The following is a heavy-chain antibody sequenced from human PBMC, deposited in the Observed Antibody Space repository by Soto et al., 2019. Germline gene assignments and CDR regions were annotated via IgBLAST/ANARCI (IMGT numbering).Heavy chain of an antibody. CDR2: ISNDENIK. D-gene: IGHD6-25*01. CDR3: ARGLRGVLDY. CDR1: GFNFGDFG. V-gene: IGHV3-33*01. J-gene: IGHJ4*02. Sequence: GGSLRLSCVASGFNFGDFGMHWVRQAPGKGLEWLTVISNDENIKQDAVRGRFAIARDNSKNTLYLHLTSLRAEDTAIYYCARGLRGVLDYWGQGTLVTVSS.